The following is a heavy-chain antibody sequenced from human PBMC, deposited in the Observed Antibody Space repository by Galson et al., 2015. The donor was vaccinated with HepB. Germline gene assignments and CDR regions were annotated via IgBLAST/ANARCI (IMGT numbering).Heavy chain of an antibody. CDR2: ISGGGTTT. J-gene: IGHJ5*02. D-gene: IGHD4-17*01. CDR1: GFTFNEYH. Sequence: SLRLSCAASGFTFNEYHMSWLRQAPGKGPEWLSYISGGGTTTYYADSVRGRFTISRDNAKNSLFLGMIGLRAEDTAVHYCARDQSQYADYFDTWGQGTRVTVSS. CDR3: ARDQSQYADYFDT. V-gene: IGHV3-11*01.